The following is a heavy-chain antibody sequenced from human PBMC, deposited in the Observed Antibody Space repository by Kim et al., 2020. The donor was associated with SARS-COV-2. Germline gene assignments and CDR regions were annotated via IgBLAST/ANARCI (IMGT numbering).Heavy chain of an antibody. V-gene: IGHV3-7*01. J-gene: IGHJ2*01. Sequence: GGSLRLSCAASGFTFSSYWMSWVRQAPGKGLEWVANIKQDGSEKYYVDSVKGRFTISRDNAKNSLYLQMNSLRAEDTAVYYCAREKGRNDYVWGSRPGLFDLWGRGTLVTVSS. CDR3: AREKGRNDYVWGSRPGLFDL. D-gene: IGHD3-16*01. CDR2: IKQDGSEK. CDR1: GFTFSSYW.